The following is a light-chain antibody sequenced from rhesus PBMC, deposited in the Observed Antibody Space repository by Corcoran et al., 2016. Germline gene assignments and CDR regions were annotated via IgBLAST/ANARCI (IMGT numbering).Light chain of an antibody. J-gene: IGKJ4*01. Sequence: DIQMTQSPSALSASVGDRVTISCRASQNIYSNLAWYQQQPGKAPKLLIYAASSLHTGIPSRFSGSGSGTDFTLTISSLQPEDSSAYYCQHYYDNPLTFGGGTKVELK. V-gene: IGKV1S12*01. CDR3: QHYYDNPLT. CDR2: AAS. CDR1: QNIYSN.